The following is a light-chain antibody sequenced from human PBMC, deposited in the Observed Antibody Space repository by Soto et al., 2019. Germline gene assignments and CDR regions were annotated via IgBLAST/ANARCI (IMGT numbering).Light chain of an antibody. CDR1: QSISTW. V-gene: IGKV1-5*03. Sequence: DIHMTQSPSTLSASVGYRFTITCRASQSISTWLAWYQHKPGKAPRLLIYKASSLERGVPSRFSGSGSGTGFSLTISSLQPDDFATYYCQQYNSYSKTFGQGTTVDIK. CDR2: KAS. CDR3: QQYNSYSKT. J-gene: IGKJ1*01.